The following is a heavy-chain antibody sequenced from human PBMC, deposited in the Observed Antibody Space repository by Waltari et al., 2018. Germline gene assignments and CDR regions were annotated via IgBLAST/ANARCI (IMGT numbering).Heavy chain of an antibody. CDR2: ISWNSDNI. CDR3: AKGHSGSYGLKD. Sequence: DVQLVESGGGLVQPGRSMRLSCAVSGFNFADSAMHWVRQSPGKGLELVSGISWNSDNIGYADAVKGRFTISRDNAKNSLYLQMNSLRPEDTALYYCAKGHSGSYGLKDWGQGTLVTVSS. J-gene: IGHJ4*02. V-gene: IGHV3-9*01. D-gene: IGHD1-26*01. CDR1: GFNFADSA.